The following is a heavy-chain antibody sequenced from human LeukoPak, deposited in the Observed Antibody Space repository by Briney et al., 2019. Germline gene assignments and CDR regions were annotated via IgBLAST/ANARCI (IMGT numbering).Heavy chain of an antibody. CDR1: GYTFISHT. D-gene: IGHD3-22*01. CDR3: ARGASSYYDSSDYFDY. J-gene: IGHJ4*02. V-gene: IGHV1-18*01. Sequence: VASVKVSCKASGYTFISHTISWVRQAPGQGPEWMGWISVYNGNTNYAQKLQGRVTMTTDTSTSTAYMELRSLRSDDTAVYYCARGASSYYDSSDYFDYWGQGTLVTVSS. CDR2: ISVYNGNT.